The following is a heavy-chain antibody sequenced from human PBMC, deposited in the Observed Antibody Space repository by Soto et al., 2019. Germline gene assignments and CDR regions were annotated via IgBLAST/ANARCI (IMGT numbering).Heavy chain of an antibody. CDR2: IYYSGST. J-gene: IGHJ5*02. CDR3: ARLEWCFDP. D-gene: IGHD2-15*01. CDR1: GGSISSSSYY. Sequence: PSETLSLTCTVSGGSISSSSYYWGWIRQPPGKRQEWIGSIYYSGSTYYNPSHKSRVNISVDTSKNQFSLQLSSVTAADTAVYYCARLEWCFDPWGQGTLVTVSS. V-gene: IGHV4-39*01.